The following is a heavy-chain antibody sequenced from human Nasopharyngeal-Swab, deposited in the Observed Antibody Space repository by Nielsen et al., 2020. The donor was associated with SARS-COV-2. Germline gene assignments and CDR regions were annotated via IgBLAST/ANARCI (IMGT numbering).Heavy chain of an antibody. CDR3: ARDDLPSIAAAGVDAFDI. Sequence: GGSLRLSCAASGFTFSSYGMHWVRQAPGKGLEWVAVISYDGSNKYYADSVKGRFTISRDNAKNSLYLQMNSLRAEDTAVYYCARDDLPSIAAAGVDAFDIWGQGTMVTVSS. CDR2: ISYDGSNK. CDR1: GFTFSSYG. J-gene: IGHJ3*02. V-gene: IGHV3-30*03. D-gene: IGHD6-13*01.